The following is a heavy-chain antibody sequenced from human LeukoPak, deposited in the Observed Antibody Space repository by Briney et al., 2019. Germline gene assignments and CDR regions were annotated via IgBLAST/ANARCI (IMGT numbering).Heavy chain of an antibody. CDR1: GGSISSYY. CDR2: LYYSGST. V-gene: IGHV4-59*01. D-gene: IGHD6-13*01. Sequence: SETLSLTCTVSGGSISSYYWSWIRQPPGKGLEWIGYLYYSGSTNYNPSLKSRVTISLDTSKNQFSLKLNSVTAADTAVYYCARDRIALDWFDPWGQGTLVTVSS. J-gene: IGHJ5*02. CDR3: ARDRIALDWFDP.